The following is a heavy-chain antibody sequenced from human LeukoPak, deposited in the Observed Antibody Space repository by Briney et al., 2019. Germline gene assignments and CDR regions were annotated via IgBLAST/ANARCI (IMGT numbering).Heavy chain of an antibody. V-gene: IGHV3-7*03. J-gene: IGHJ4*02. CDR2: IKQDGSEK. CDR3: ARVSSTSCYDY. D-gene: IGHD2-2*01. CDR1: GFTSDDHA. Sequence: GRSLRLSCAVSGFTSDDHAMHWVRQASGKGLEWVANIKQDGSEKYYVDSVKGRFTISRDNAKNSLYLQMNSLRAEDTAVYYCARVSSTSCYDYWGQGTLVTVSS.